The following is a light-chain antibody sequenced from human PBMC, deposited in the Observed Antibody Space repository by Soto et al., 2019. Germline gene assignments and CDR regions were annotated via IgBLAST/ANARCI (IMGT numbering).Light chain of an antibody. Sequence: DIQMTQSHSTLSASVGDRVIITCRASQSISSWLAWYQQKPGKAPKLLIYGASSLDSGVPSRFSGSGSGPEITLTISSLQPDDVATYYCQHYDGYSALTFGGVTKVEIK. CDR3: QHYDGYSALT. CDR2: GAS. CDR1: QSISSW. V-gene: IGKV1-5*03. J-gene: IGKJ4*01.